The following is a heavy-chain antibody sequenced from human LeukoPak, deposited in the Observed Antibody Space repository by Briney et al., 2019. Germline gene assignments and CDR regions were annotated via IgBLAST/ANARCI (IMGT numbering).Heavy chain of an antibody. J-gene: IGHJ4*02. CDR3: ARRRVRGVRTYYFDY. CDR2: IYYSGST. V-gene: IGHV4-39*01. D-gene: IGHD3-10*01. CDR1: GGSISSSSYY. Sequence: SETLSLTCTVSGGSISSSSYYWGWIRQPPGKGLEWIGSIYYSGSTYYNPSLKSRVTISVDTSKNQFSLKLSSVTAADTAVYYCARRRVRGVRTYYFDYWGQGTLVTVSS.